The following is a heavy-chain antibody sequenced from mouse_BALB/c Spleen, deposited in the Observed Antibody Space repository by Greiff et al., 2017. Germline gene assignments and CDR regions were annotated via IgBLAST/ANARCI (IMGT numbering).Heavy chain of an antibody. CDR2: INSNGGST. Sequence: EVQGVESGGGLVQPGGSLKLSCAASGFTFSSYGMSWVRQTPDKRLELVATINSNGGSTYYPDSVKGRFTISRDNAKNTLYLQMSSLKSEDTAMYYCARSYYRYDRAMDYWGQGTSVTVSS. V-gene: IGHV5-6-3*01. D-gene: IGHD2-14*01. CDR3: ARSYYRYDRAMDY. CDR1: GFTFSSYG. J-gene: IGHJ4*01.